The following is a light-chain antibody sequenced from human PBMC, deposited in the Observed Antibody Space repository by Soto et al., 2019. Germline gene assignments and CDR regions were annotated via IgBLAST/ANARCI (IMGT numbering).Light chain of an antibody. J-gene: IGKJ1*01. CDR2: DAS. CDR3: QQRSKWPPWT. CDR1: QSVSGS. Sequence: EIVLTQSPATLSLSPGERATLSCRASQSVSGSLAWYQHKPGQAPRLLIYDASNRATGIPARFSGSGSGTDFTLTISSLEPEDFAAYYCQQRSKWPPWTFRQGTKADIK. V-gene: IGKV3-11*01.